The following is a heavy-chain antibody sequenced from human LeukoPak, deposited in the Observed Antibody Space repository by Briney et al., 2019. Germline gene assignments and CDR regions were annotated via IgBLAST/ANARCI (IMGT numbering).Heavy chain of an antibody. CDR1: GFTFSSYG. V-gene: IGHV3-30*02. D-gene: IGHD3-10*01. CDR2: IRYDGSNK. CDR3: ARLFFGVVRGAKQNFDY. J-gene: IGHJ4*02. Sequence: GGSLRLSCAASGFTFSSYGMHWVRQAPAKGLEWVAFIRYDGSNKYYADSVKGRFTISRDNSKNTLYLQMNSLRAEDTAVYYCARLFFGVVRGAKQNFDYWGQGTLVTVSS.